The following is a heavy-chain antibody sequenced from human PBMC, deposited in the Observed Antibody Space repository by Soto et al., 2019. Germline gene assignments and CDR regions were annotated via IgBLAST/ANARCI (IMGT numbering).Heavy chain of an antibody. CDR1: GYIFTDYD. D-gene: IGHD2-8*01. CDR2: VKPNSHNT. Sequence: ASVKVSCKASGYIFTDYDINWVRQATGQGLEWMGSVKPNSHNTGYAQKFQGRVTMTMETSISTAYMELSGLTSEDTAIYYCARYFNPLDXWGQGTLVTVSX. V-gene: IGHV1-8*01. J-gene: IGHJ4*02. CDR3: ARYFNPLDX.